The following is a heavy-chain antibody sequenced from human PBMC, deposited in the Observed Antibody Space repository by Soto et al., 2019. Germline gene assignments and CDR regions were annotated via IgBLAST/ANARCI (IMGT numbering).Heavy chain of an antibody. CDR3: ARGLGIELWFVDL. J-gene: IGHJ2*01. CDR2: IIPILGIA. D-gene: IGHD7-27*01. CDR1: GGTFSSYT. V-gene: IGHV1-69*02. Sequence: QVQLVQSGAAVKKPGSSVTVSCKASGGTFSSYTIRWVRQAPGQGLEWMGRIIPILGIANYAQKFQGRVTITADKSTSTVYMELSSLRSEDTAVYYCARGLGIELWFVDLWGLGTLVIVSS.